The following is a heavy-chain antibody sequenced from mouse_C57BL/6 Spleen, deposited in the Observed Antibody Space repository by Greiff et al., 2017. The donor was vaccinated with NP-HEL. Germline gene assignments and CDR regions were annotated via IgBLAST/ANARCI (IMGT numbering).Heavy chain of an antibody. D-gene: IGHD4-1*01. CDR1: GYAFSSYW. CDR3: ARRTLWDVGYFDV. Sequence: QVQLQQSGAELVKPGASVKISCKASGYAFSSYWMNWVKQRPGKGLEWIGQIYPGDGDTNYNGKFKGKATLTADKSSSTAYMQLSSLTSEDSSVYFCARRTLWDVGYFDVWGTGTTVTVSS. V-gene: IGHV1-80*01. CDR2: IYPGDGDT. J-gene: IGHJ1*03.